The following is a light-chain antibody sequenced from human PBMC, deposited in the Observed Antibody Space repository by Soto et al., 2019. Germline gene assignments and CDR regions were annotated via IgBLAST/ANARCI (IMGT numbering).Light chain of an antibody. CDR2: GAS. V-gene: IGKV3-20*01. Sequence: EIVLTQSPGTLSLSPGERATLSCRASQSVSSSYLAWYQQKPGQAPRLLIYGASSRATGIPDRFSGSGSGTDFTLTISSLEPEDFAVYYCQQYGSSPFTFGPGPKVDIK. CDR1: QSVSSSY. J-gene: IGKJ3*01. CDR3: QQYGSSPFT.